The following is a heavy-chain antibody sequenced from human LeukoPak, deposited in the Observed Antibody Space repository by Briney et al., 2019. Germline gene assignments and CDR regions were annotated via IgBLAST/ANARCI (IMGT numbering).Heavy chain of an antibody. CDR1: GYTIIELS. D-gene: IGHD2-2*01. CDR3: ATPSPVLVAIGPTYYYMDV. Sequence: APVKVSCKVSGYTIIELSMQWVRQAPGKGLEWMGGFDPEDGKTIYAQRFQGRVTMTEDTSTDTAYMELSSLRSEDTAVYYCATPSPVLVAIGPTYYYMDVWGKGTTVTVSS. J-gene: IGHJ6*03. V-gene: IGHV1-24*01. CDR2: FDPEDGKT.